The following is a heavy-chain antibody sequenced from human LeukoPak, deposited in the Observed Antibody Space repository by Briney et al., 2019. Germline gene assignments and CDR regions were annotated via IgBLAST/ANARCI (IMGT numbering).Heavy chain of an antibody. CDR3: ARDLYISSWYGTARGYNWFDP. CDR1: GGSISSYY. CDR2: IYYSGST. D-gene: IGHD6-13*01. Sequence: SETLSLTCTVSGGSISSYYWSWIRQPPGKGLEWIGYIYYSGSTNYNPSLKSRVTISVDTSKNQFSLKLSSVTAADTAVYYCARDLYISSWYGTARGYNWFDPWGQGTLVTVSS. V-gene: IGHV4-59*01. J-gene: IGHJ5*02.